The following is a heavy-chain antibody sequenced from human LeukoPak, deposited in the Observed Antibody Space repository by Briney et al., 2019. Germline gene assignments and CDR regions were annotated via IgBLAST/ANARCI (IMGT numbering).Heavy chain of an antibody. D-gene: IGHD3-16*01. CDR3: ARGRLRSVLDY. CDR1: GDSITSYY. J-gene: IGHJ4*02. V-gene: IGHV4-59*01. CDR2: IAYSGST. Sequence: KPSETLSLTCSVSGDSITSYYWTWIRQPPGKGLEWIGYIAYSGSTSYNSSLKSRVTMSIDMSKNQFSLNLSSVTAADTAVYYCARGRLRSVLDYWGQGTLVTVSS.